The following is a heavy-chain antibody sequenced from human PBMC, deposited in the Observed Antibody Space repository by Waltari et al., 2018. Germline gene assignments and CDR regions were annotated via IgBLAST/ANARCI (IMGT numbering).Heavy chain of an antibody. D-gene: IGHD1-26*01. CDR1: GYTVTSSG. CDR3: ARGVVGATGGHWFDP. Sequence: QVQLVQSGAEVKTPGASVKVSCKASGYTVTSSGTSWVRQAPGQGLEWMGWISAYNGNTNYAQKLQGRVTMTTDTSTSTAYMELRSLRSDDTAVYYCARGVVGATGGHWFDPWGQGTLVTVSS. J-gene: IGHJ5*02. V-gene: IGHV1-18*01. CDR2: ISAYNGNT.